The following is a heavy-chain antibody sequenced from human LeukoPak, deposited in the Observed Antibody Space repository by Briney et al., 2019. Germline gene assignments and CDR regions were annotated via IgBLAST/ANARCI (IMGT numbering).Heavy chain of an antibody. CDR1: GFTFSSDS. D-gene: IGHD2-15*01. J-gene: IGHJ6*02. CDR2: ISSSSSYI. V-gene: IGHV3-21*01. Sequence: GGSLRLSCAASGFTFSSDSMNWVRQAPGKGLEWVSSISSSSSYIYYADSVKGRFTISRDNAKNSLYLQMNSLRAEDTAVYYCARDCSGGSCYPKIYYYYGMDVWGQGTTVTVSS. CDR3: ARDCSGGSCYPKIYYYYGMDV.